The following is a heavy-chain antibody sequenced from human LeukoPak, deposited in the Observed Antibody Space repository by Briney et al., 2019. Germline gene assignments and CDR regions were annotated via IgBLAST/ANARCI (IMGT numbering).Heavy chain of an antibody. J-gene: IGHJ4*02. CDR1: GFILSSYT. Sequence: GGSLRLSCTASGFILSSYTVNWVRQAPGKGLEWVSSITSSSNYIYYADSVKGRFTISRDNAKNSLYLQMNSLRAEDTAVYYCARDAYISSSFDYWGQGTLVTVSS. CDR2: ITSSSNYI. V-gene: IGHV3-21*06. D-gene: IGHD2-21*01. CDR3: ARDAYISSSFDY.